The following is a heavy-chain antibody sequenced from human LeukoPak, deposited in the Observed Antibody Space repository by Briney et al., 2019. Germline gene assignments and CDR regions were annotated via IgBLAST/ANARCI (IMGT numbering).Heavy chain of an antibody. CDR2: INHSGST. V-gene: IGHV4-34*01. CDR3: ARGTPHYYGSGTYYIGRFDP. J-gene: IGHJ5*02. D-gene: IGHD3-10*01. CDR1: GGSISSYY. Sequence: SETLSLTCTVSGGSISSYYWSWIRQPPGKGLEWIGEINHSGSTNYNPSLKSRVTISLDTSKNQFSLKLSSVTAADTAVYYCARGTPHYYGSGTYYIGRFDPWGQGTLVTVSS.